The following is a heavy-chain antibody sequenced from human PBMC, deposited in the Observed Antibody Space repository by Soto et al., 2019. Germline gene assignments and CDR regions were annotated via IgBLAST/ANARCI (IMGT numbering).Heavy chain of an antibody. CDR2: ISSSGSTI. J-gene: IGHJ3*02. D-gene: IGHD4-17*01. CDR1: EFTFSNYA. CDR3: ARGSQDEYGDYENDAFDI. Sequence: PGGSLRLSCAASEFTFSNYAMSWVRQAPGKGLEWVSYISSSGSTIYYADSVKGRFTISRDNAKNSLYLQMNSLRAEDTAVYYCARGSQDEYGDYENDAFDIWGQGTMVTVSS. V-gene: IGHV3-11*01.